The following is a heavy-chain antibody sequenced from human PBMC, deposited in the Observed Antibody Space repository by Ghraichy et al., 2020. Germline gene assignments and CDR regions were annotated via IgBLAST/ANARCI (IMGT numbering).Heavy chain of an antibody. CDR3: AKAQYYDFWSGVYYFDY. CDR2: IIGDGGST. CDR1: GFTFDDYA. J-gene: IGHJ4*02. D-gene: IGHD3-3*01. Sequence: GGSLRLSCAASGFTFDDYAMHWVRQAPGKGLEWVSLIIGDGGSTYYADSVKGRFTISRDNSKNSLYLQMNSLRTEDTALYYCAKAQYYDFWSGVYYFDYCGQGTLVTVSS. V-gene: IGHV3-43*02.